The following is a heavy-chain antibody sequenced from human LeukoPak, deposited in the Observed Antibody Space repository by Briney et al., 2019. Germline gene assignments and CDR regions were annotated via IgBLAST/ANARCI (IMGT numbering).Heavy chain of an antibody. CDR3: SRQTRRDGYNYDY. D-gene: IGHD5-24*01. V-gene: IGHV3-7*01. CDR1: GFTFSSYW. Sequence: GGSLRLSCAASGFTFSSYWMSWVRQAPGKGLEWVANIKQDGSEKYYVDSVKGRFTISRDNAKNSLYLQMNSLRAEDTAVYYCSRQTRRDGYNYDYWGQGTLVPFSS. J-gene: IGHJ4*02. CDR2: IKQDGSEK.